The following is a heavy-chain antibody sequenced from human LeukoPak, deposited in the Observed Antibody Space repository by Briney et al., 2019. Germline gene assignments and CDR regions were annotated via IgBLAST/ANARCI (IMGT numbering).Heavy chain of an antibody. V-gene: IGHV4-39*07. CDR3: ARDRTEELGGSGNYYYYYGMDV. Sequence: PSETLSLTCTVSGGSISSSSYYWGWIRQPPGKGLEWIGSIYYSGSTYYNPSLKSRVTISVDASKNQFSLKLSSVTAADTAVYYCARDRTEELGGSGNYYYYYGMDVWGQGTTVTVSS. D-gene: IGHD3-10*01. CDR2: IYYSGST. CDR1: GGSISSSSYY. J-gene: IGHJ6*02.